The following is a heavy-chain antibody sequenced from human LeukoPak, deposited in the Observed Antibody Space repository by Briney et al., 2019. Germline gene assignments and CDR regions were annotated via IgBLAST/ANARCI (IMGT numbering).Heavy chain of an antibody. D-gene: IGHD2-2*01. CDR1: GGSISSYY. CDR3: ARDRSDQYGFDI. V-gene: IGHV4-59*01. Sequence: SETLSLTCTVSGGSISSYYWSWIRQPPGKRMEWIAYVHDSGTTNYNPSLKSRVTISIDSSKNQFSLKLYSVTAADTAVYFCARDRSDQYGFDIWGRGTMVTVSS. CDR2: VHDSGTT. J-gene: IGHJ3*02.